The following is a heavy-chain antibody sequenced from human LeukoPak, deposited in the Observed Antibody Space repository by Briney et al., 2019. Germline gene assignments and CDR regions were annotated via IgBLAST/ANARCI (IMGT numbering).Heavy chain of an antibody. D-gene: IGHD1-26*01. CDR3: ARASGPQHAWDQ. CDR1: GGSISNYY. CDR2: SYNTGID. J-gene: IGHJ4*02. Sequence: SETLSLTCTVSGGSISNYYWTWIRQPPGRGLEWIGYSYNTGIDSYNPTLKTRVTISVDKSKNQFPVKMSFVTAADTAVYYCARASGPQHAWDQWGQGTLVTAS. V-gene: IGHV4-59*01.